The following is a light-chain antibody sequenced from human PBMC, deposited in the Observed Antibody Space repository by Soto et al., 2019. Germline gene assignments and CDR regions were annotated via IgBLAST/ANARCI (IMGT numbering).Light chain of an antibody. CDR2: DVS. J-gene: IGLJ2*01. CDR3: SLYTSSSTVV. CDR1: SSDVGGYNY. V-gene: IGLV2-14*01. Sequence: QSALTQPASVSGSPGQSITISCTGTSSDVGGYNYVSWYQQHPGKAPKLMIYDVSNRPSGVSNRFSGSKSGNTASLTISGLQAADEADYYCSLYTSSSTVVFGGATKLTVL.